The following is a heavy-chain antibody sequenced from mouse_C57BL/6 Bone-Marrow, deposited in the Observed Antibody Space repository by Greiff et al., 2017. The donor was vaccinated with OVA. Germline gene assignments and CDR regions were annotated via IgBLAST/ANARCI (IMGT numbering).Heavy chain of an antibody. CDR2: ITHSGET. Sequence: QVHVKQSGPGLVKPSQSLFLTCSITGFPITSGYYWIWLRQSPGKPLEWMGYITHSGETFYNPSLQSPISITRETSKNQFFLQLNSVTTEDTAMYYCAGDRSSYYLDYWGQGTTLTVSS. D-gene: IGHD2-10*01. CDR1: GFPITSGYY. CDR3: AGDRSSYYLDY. J-gene: IGHJ2*01. V-gene: IGHV12-3*01.